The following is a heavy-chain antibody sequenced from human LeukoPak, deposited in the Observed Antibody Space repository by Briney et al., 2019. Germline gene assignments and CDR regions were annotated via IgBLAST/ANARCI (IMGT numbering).Heavy chain of an antibody. CDR1: GFTVSTNY. J-gene: IGHJ4*02. V-gene: IGHV3-53*01. CDR3: ANSPDGAFDY. Sequence: GGSLRLSCVVSGFTVSTNYMSWVRQAPGKGLEWVSLIYSGGSTYYADSVKGRFTISRDNSKNTLYLHMNSLRAEDTAVYYCANSPDGAFDYWGQGTLVTVSS. CDR2: IYSGGST. D-gene: IGHD2-15*01.